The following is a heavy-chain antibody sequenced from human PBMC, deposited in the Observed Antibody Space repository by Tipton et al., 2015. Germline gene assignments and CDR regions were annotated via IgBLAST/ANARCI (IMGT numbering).Heavy chain of an antibody. D-gene: IGHD2-15*01. J-gene: IGHJ6*02. CDR3: TRAGGPGYYFGLYG. Sequence: SLKLSCVASGLSFSYYSMQWVCQTPGKGLERVSHIGTSGSSTYHADFVAGRFTNTRDNAKISIYLQMNSLRDDDTAVYYCTRAGGPGYYFGLYGWGQRTTVPVSS. CDR2: IGTSGSST. CDR1: GLSFSYYS. V-gene: IGHV3-48*02.